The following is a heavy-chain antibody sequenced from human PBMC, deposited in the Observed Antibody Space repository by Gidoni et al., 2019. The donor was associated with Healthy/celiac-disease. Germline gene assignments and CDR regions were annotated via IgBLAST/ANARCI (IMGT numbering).Heavy chain of an antibody. CDR3: ARDPRDDCWSGFGLRYYYYGMDV. CDR2: INPSGGST. Sequence: QVQLVQSGAEVKKPGASVKVSCKASGYTFTSSYMHWVRQAPGQGLEWMGIINPSGGSTSYAQKFQGRVTMTRDTSTSTVYMELSSLRSEDTAVYYCARDPRDDCWSGFGLRYYYYGMDVWGQGTTVTVSS. D-gene: IGHD3-3*01. J-gene: IGHJ6*02. V-gene: IGHV1-46*01. CDR1: GYTFTSSY.